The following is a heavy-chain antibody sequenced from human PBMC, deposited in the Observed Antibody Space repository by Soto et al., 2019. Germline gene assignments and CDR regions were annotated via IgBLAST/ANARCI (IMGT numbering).Heavy chain of an antibody. D-gene: IGHD4-17*01. V-gene: IGHV3-30*18. CDR1: GFTFSSYG. CDR2: ISYDGSNK. CDR3: AKGLGHDYGGGLGKS. Sequence: QVQLVESGGGVVQPGRSLRLSCAASGFTFSSYGMHWVRQAPGKGLEWVAVISYDGSNKYYADSVKGRFTISRDNSKNTVYLQMNSRRAEDTAVYYCAKGLGHDYGGGLGKSWGQGTLVTVSS. J-gene: IGHJ4*02.